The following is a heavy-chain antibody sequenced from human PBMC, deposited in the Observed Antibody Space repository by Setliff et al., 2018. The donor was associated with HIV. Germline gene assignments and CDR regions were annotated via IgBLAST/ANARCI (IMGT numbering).Heavy chain of an antibody. J-gene: IGHJ3*02. CDR2: INPSDGIP. Sequence: ASVKVSCKASGFSFSRHYMHWVRQAPGEGLEWVAMINPSDGIPSYAQKFRDRVVVTRDTSRSIVYMELSSLLSEDTAVYFCTRAFPPMIPAAFDIWGLGTLVTVSS. CDR1: GFSFSRHY. D-gene: IGHD3-16*01. CDR3: TRAFPPMIPAAFDI. V-gene: IGHV1-46*01.